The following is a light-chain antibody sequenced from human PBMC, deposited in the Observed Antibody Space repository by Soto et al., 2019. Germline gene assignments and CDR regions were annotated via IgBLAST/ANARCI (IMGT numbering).Light chain of an antibody. CDR2: GDN. Sequence: QSALTQPASVSGSPGQSITISCTGTSSDVGSYSLVSWYQQHPGKAPKLLIYGDNNRPSGVPDRFSGSKSGTSASLAITRLQAEDEADYYCQSYDISLHNYVFGTGTKVTVL. CDR3: QSYDISLHNYV. V-gene: IGLV2-14*02. CDR1: SSDVGSYSL. J-gene: IGLJ1*01.